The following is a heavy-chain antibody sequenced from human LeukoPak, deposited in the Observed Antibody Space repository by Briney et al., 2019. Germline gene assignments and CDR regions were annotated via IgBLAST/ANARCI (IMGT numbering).Heavy chain of an antibody. CDR2: ISNVGTNE. CDR1: GFTFRNYA. CDR3: ARVRGSYASDM. Sequence: GGSLRLSCEVSGFTFRNYAMHWVRQAPGKGLEWVAVISNVGTNEYYGDSVKGRFTISRDNAKNSLYLQMNSLRAEDTAVYYCARVRGSYASDMWGQGTMVTVSS. V-gene: IGHV3-30-3*01. D-gene: IGHD3-10*01. J-gene: IGHJ3*02.